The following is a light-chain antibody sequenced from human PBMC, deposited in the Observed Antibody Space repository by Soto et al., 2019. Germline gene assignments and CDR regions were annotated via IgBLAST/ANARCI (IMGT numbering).Light chain of an antibody. Sequence: IQMTQSPSTLSASVGDRVTITCRASQTISNWLAWYQQKPGQAPKLLIYKASTLDSGGPSRFSGSGSGTEFTLTISSLQPEDFATYYCQQYNSYSQTFGQGTKVEIK. CDR1: QTISNW. CDR3: QQYNSYSQT. J-gene: IGKJ1*01. V-gene: IGKV1-5*03. CDR2: KAS.